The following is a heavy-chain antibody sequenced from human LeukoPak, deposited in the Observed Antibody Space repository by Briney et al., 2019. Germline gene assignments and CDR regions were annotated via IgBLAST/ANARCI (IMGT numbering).Heavy chain of an antibody. Sequence: GASVKLSCKASGGTFSSYAISWGRQAPGQGLEWMGRIIPILGIANYAQKFQGRVTITADKSTSTAYMELSSLRSEDTAVYYCARGRVVVAATRYYFDYWGQGTLVTVSS. V-gene: IGHV1-69*04. J-gene: IGHJ4*02. CDR1: GGTFSSYA. CDR2: IIPILGIA. CDR3: ARGRVVVAATRYYFDY. D-gene: IGHD2-15*01.